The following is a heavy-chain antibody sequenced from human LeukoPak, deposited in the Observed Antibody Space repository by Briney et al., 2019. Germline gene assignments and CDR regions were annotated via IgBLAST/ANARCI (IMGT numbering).Heavy chain of an antibody. V-gene: IGHV3-66*02. CDR1: GFTVSSNY. Sequence: GGSLRLSCAASGFTVSSNYMNWVRQAPGKGLEWVSVIYSGGSAYYADSVKGRFTISRDNSKNTLYLQMNSLRAEDTAVYYCARDEYPYCSGGSCLDYWGQGTLVTVSS. CDR3: ARDEYPYCSGGSCLDY. J-gene: IGHJ4*02. CDR2: IYSGGSA. D-gene: IGHD2-15*01.